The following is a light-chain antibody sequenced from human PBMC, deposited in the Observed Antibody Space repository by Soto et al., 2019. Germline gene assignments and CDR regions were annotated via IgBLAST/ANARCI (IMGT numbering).Light chain of an antibody. CDR1: QSVSNSY. V-gene: IGKV3-20*01. CDR3: QQYGSSPVT. CDR2: HAP. J-gene: IGKJ2*01. Sequence: EIVLTQSPGTLSLSPGERATLSCRASQSVSNSYLAWYQQKPGQAPRLLIYHAPSRATGIPDRFSGSGSGTDFTLTISRLEPEDFAVYYCQQYGSSPVTFGQGTKLEIK.